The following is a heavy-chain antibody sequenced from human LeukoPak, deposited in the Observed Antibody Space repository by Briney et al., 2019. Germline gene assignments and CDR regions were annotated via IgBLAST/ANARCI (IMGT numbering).Heavy chain of an antibody. CDR2: IYPGDSDT. D-gene: IGHD3-22*01. V-gene: IGHV5-51*01. Sequence: GESLKISCKGSGYSFTSYWIGWVRQMPGKGLEWMGIIYPGDSDTRYSPSFQGLVTMSADKSISTAYLQWSSLKASDTAMYYCARYPYYYDSSGYYYDHWGQGTLVTVSS. J-gene: IGHJ5*02. CDR1: GYSFTSYW. CDR3: ARYPYYYDSSGYYYDH.